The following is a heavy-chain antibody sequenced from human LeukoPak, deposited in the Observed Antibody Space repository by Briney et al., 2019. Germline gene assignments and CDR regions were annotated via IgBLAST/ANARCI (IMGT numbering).Heavy chain of an antibody. V-gene: IGHV4-38-2*02. CDR2: IDHSGST. Sequence: PSETLSLTCTVSGYSISSGYYWGWIRQPPGKGLEGIGSIDHSGSTYYNPSLKSRVNISVDTSKNQFSLNMSSVPAADTAVYYCARGTGYSSSWPPHWGQGTLVTVSS. CDR3: ARGTGYSSSWPPH. CDR1: GYSISSGYY. J-gene: IGHJ4*02. D-gene: IGHD6-13*01.